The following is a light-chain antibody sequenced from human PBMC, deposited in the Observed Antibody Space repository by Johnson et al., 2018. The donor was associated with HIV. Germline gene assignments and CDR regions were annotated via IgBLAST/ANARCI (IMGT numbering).Light chain of an antibody. Sequence: QSVLTQPPSVSAAPGQKVTFSCSGSSSDMGNNYVSWYQQLPGTAPKLLIYDNNKRPSGIPDRFSGSKSGTSATLGITGLQTGDEADYYCGTWDNSLNGYVFGTGTKVTVL. CDR1: SSDMGNNY. J-gene: IGLJ1*01. V-gene: IGLV1-51*01. CDR3: GTWDNSLNGYV. CDR2: DNN.